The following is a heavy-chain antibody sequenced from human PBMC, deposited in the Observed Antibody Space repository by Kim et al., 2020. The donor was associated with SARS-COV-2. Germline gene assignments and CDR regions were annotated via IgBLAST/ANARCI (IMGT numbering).Heavy chain of an antibody. CDR2: INHSGST. CDR3: ARGPPSYSSGWFHPTTYGMDV. J-gene: IGHJ6*02. CDR1: GGSFSGYY. V-gene: IGHV4-34*01. Sequence: SETLSLTCAVYGGSFSGYYWSWIRQPPGKGLEWIGEINHSGSTNYNPSLKSRVTISVDTSKNQFSLKLSSVTAAGTAVYYCARGPPSYSSGWFHPTTYGMDVWGQGTTVTVSS. D-gene: IGHD6-19*01.